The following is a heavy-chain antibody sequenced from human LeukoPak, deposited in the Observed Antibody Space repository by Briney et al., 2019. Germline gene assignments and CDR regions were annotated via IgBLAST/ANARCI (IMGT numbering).Heavy chain of an antibody. J-gene: IGHJ4*02. Sequence: ASVKVSCKASGYTFTGYYMHWVRQAPGQGLGWMRWVNPNSSGTNYAQKFQGWVTMTRDTSISTAYMELSRLRCDDTAVYYCARALTSAALFDYWGEGTLVTVSS. CDR2: VNPNSSGT. D-gene: IGHD3-9*01. CDR1: GYTFTGYY. CDR3: ARALTSAALFDY. V-gene: IGHV1-2*04.